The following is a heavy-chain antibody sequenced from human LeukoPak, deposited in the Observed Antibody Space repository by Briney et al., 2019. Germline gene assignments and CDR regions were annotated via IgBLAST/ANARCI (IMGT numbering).Heavy chain of an antibody. CDR1: GFTFSSYA. D-gene: IGHD5-18*01. Sequence: GGSLRLSCAASGFTFSSYAMHWVRQAPGKGLEWVAVISYDGSNKHYADSVKGRFTISRDNSKNTLYLQMNSLRAEDTAVYYCARDLTRYSYGELFDYWGQGTLVTVSS. V-gene: IGHV3-30-3*01. CDR3: ARDLTRYSYGELFDY. CDR2: ISYDGSNK. J-gene: IGHJ4*02.